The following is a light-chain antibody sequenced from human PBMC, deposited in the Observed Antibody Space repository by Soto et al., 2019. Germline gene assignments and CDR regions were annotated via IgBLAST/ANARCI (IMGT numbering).Light chain of an antibody. Sequence: SYELTQPPSVSVAPGQTARITCWGNDIARKTVHWYQQKPGQAPVLVVYDDDERPSGIPERFSGSNSGNTATLTISRVEAGDEADYYCQVWDISSDHHVFGTGTKVTVL. CDR2: DDD. V-gene: IGLV3-21*02. CDR3: QVWDISSDHHV. J-gene: IGLJ1*01. CDR1: DIARKT.